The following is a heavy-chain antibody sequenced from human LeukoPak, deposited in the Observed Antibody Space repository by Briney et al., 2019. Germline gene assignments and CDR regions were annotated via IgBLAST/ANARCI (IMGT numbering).Heavy chain of an antibody. CDR2: MSYDGNNK. CDR1: GFTFVNYA. D-gene: IGHD6-13*01. CDR3: AREWGAAADY. V-gene: IGHV3-30-3*01. J-gene: IGHJ4*02. Sequence: PGRSLRLSCVASGFTFVNYAVHWVRQAPGKGLEWVAVMSYDGNNKYYADSVKGRFTLSRDNSKNTLYLQMNSLRPEDTAVYYCAREWGAAADYWGQGTLVTVSS.